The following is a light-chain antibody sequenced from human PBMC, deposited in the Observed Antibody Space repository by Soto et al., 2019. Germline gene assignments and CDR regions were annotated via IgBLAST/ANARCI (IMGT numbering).Light chain of an antibody. CDR3: QKYDSAPRT. V-gene: IGKV1-27*01. J-gene: IGKJ1*01. Sequence: DIQLTQSPSFLSASVGDRVTITCRASQGISSYLAWYQQKPGKVPVLLIYSASTLKAGIPSRFSGSGAGTDFTLTISSLQPEDFATYYCQKYDSAPRTFGQGTKVDIK. CDR2: SAS. CDR1: QGISSY.